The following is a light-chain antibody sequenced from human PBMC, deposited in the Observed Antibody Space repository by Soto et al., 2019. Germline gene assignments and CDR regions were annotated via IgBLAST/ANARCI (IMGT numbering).Light chain of an antibody. CDR2: GAS. J-gene: IGKJ5*01. CDR1: QSISDT. Sequence: EIVMTQSPATLSVSPGGRATLSCRASQSISDTLAWYQQKPGQAPMLLIYGASSRATGIPDRFSGSGSGTDFTLTISRLEPEDFAVYYCQQYGSSPFTFGQGTRLEIK. V-gene: IGKV3-20*01. CDR3: QQYGSSPFT.